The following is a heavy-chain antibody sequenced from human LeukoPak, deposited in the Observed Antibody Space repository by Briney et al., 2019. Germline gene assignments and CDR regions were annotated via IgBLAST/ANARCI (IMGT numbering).Heavy chain of an antibody. Sequence: GGSLRLSCTASGFTVSSSYMTWVRQAPGKGLEWVSLIYGGGGTYYADSVKGRLTISRHNSENTLYLEMNSLRPGDTAVYYCARVGVGTVARNYFDGWGQGTLVTVSS. CDR1: GFTVSSSY. V-gene: IGHV3-53*04. D-gene: IGHD6-19*01. CDR3: ARVGVGTVARNYFDG. J-gene: IGHJ4*02. CDR2: IYGGGGT.